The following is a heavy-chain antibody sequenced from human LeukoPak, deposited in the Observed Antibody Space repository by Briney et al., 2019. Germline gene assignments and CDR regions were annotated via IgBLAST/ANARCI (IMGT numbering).Heavy chain of an antibody. D-gene: IGHD3-10*01. J-gene: IGHJ4*02. V-gene: IGHV4-34*01. CDR1: GGSFSGYY. CDR2: INHSGST. CDR3: ATPYYGSGSYYSGGYGN. Sequence: KPSETLSLTCAVYGGSFSGYYWSWIRQPPGKGLEWIGEINHSGSTNYNPSLKSRATISVDTSKNQFSLKLSSVTAADTAVYYCATPYYGSGSYYSGGYGNWGQGTLVTVSS.